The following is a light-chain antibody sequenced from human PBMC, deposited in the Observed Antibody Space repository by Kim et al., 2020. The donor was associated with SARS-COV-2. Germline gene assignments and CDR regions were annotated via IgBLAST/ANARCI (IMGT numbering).Light chain of an antibody. J-gene: IGKJ2*01. V-gene: IGKV1-5*03. CDR2: KAS. CDR3: QQYNSHPYT. Sequence: DIQMTQSPSTLSASVGDRVTITCRASQSISNWLAWYQQKPGKTPKLLIYKASILEIGVPSRFNGSGSGTEFTLTITSLQPDDFASYYCQQYNSHPYTFGQGTKPEI. CDR1: QSISNW.